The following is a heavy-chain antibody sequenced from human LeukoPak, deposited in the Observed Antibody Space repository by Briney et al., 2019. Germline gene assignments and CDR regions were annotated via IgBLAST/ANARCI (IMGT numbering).Heavy chain of an antibody. J-gene: IGHJ4*02. D-gene: IGHD3-10*01. CDR3: GREMLPSIRGATVYGADY. CDR1: GYTFTDYY. CDR2: IIPNSGDK. Sequence: ASLKVSCKASGYTFTDYYMHWVRQAPGQGLEWMGWIIPNSGDKNYAQKLQGRVTLTRDTFISTAYMELSRRTSDDTAVYYCGREMLPSIRGATVYGADYWGQGTPVAVSS. V-gene: IGHV1-2*02.